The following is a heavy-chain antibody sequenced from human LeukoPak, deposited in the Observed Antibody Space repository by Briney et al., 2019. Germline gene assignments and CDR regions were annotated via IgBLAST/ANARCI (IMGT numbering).Heavy chain of an antibody. Sequence: GASVKVSCKASGGTFSSYAISWVRQAPGQGLEWMGGIIPIFGTANYAQKFQGRVTITTDESTSTAYMELSSLRSEDTAVYYGARDQRYDILEPYYYMDVWGKGTTVTVSS. CDR3: ARDQRYDILEPYYYMDV. CDR1: GGTFSSYA. D-gene: IGHD3-9*01. CDR2: IIPIFGTA. V-gene: IGHV1-69*05. J-gene: IGHJ6*03.